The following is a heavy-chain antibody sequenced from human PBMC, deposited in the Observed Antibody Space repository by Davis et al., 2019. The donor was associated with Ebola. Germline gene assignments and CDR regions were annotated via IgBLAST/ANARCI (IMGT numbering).Heavy chain of an antibody. V-gene: IGHV3-23*01. CDR3: AKEYYGTKSPWSGY. D-gene: IGHD3-3*01. CDR2: ISGSGGST. CDR1: GFTFSSYA. J-gene: IGHJ4*02. Sequence: GESLKISCAASGFTFSSYAMSWVRQAPGKGLEWASAISGSGGSTYYADSVKGRFTISRDNAKNTLYRQMNSLRAEDTAVYYCAKEYYGTKSPWSGYWGQGTLVTVSS.